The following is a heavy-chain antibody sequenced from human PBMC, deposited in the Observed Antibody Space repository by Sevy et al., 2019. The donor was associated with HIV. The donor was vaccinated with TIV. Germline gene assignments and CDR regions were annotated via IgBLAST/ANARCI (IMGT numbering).Heavy chain of an antibody. CDR1: GGSLSSGGYY. V-gene: IGHV4-31*03. CDR2: IYYSAST. J-gene: IGHJ3*02. Sequence: SETLSLTCTVSGGSLSSGGYYWSWIRQHPGKGLEWVGYIYYSASTQYNPSLKSRVTISIDTSQNNFSLKLISVTAVGTAVYYCARGSREQWLRAFDIWGQGTMVTVSS. D-gene: IGHD6-19*01. CDR3: ARGSREQWLRAFDI.